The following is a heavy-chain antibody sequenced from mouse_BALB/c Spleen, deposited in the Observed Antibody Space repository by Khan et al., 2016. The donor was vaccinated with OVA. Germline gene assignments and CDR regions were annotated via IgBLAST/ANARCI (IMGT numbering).Heavy chain of an antibody. J-gene: IGHJ4*01. V-gene: IGHV2-6-5*01. CDR3: AKGVWSYYFALDY. Sequence: QVQLKQSGPGLVAPSQSLSITCTVSGFSLTDYGVSWIRQPPGKGLEWLGVIWGGGSTYYNSALTSRLSISKDNSKSQVFLKMNSLQTDDTAMYYCAKGVWSYYFALDYWGQGTSVTVSS. CDR2: IWGGGST. CDR1: GFSLTDYG. D-gene: IGHD2-10*02.